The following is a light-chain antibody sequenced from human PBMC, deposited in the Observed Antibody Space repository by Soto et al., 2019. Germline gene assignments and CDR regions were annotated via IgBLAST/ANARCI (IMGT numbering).Light chain of an antibody. J-gene: IGLJ3*02. Sequence: QSVLTQPPSASGTPGQRVTISCSGGTSNIGSNDVYWYQQLPGTAPKLLIYWSDRRPSGVPDRFSGAKSGSSVSLAISGLRYDEEADDYCASWDASRRGPVFGGGTKLTVL. CDR1: TSNIGSND. V-gene: IGLV1-47*01. CDR3: ASWDASRRGPV. CDR2: WSD.